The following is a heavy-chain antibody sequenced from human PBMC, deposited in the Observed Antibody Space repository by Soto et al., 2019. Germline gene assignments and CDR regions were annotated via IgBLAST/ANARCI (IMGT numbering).Heavy chain of an antibody. CDR1: GFTFSSYG. CDR3: AKDPFAEIAAAGLLPWFDP. CDR2: ISYGGSNK. J-gene: IGHJ5*02. V-gene: IGHV3-30*18. D-gene: IGHD6-13*01. Sequence: PGGSLRLSCAASGFTFSSYGMHWVRQAPGKGLEWVAVISYGGSNKYYADSVKGRFTISRDNSKNTLYLQMNSLRAEDTAVYYCAKDPFAEIAAAGLLPWFDPWGQGTLVTVSS.